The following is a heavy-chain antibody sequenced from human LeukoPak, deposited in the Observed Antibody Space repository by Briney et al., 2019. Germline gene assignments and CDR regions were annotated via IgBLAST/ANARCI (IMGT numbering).Heavy chain of an antibody. CDR2: ISSSSSYI. D-gene: IGHD3-22*01. J-gene: IGHJ4*02. V-gene: IGHV3-21*01. CDR1: GFTFSSYS. Sequence: GGSLRLSCAASGFTFSSYSMNWVRQAPGRGLEWVSSISSSSSYIYYADSVKGRFTISRDNAKNSLYLQMNSLRAEDTAVYYCARHRYDSSGYTYWGQGTLVTVSS. CDR3: ARHRYDSSGYTY.